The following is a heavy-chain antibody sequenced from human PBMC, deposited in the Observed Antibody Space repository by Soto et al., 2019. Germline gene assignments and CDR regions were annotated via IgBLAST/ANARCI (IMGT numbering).Heavy chain of an antibody. CDR3: ARDRSNWAFDY. CDR1: GGSISSAGYY. CDR2: IYYSGST. D-gene: IGHD7-27*01. Sequence: QVQLQESGPGLVKPSQTLSLTCTVSGGSISSAGYYWSWIRQHPGKGLEWIGYIYYSGSTYYNPSLKSXXAXSXXTSKNQFSLKLSSVTAADTAVYYCARDRSNWAFDYWGQGTLVTVSS. J-gene: IGHJ4*02. V-gene: IGHV4-31*03.